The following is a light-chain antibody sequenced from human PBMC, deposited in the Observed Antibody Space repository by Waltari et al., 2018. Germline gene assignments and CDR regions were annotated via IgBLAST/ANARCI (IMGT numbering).Light chain of an antibody. J-gene: IGKJ1*01. CDR2: KAS. CDR3: QQYEDYWT. CDR1: QRISSW. Sequence: DIQMTQSPSTLSASVGDTITITCRASQRISSWLAWYQQMPGKAPTLLIYKASILENGVPSRFSGSGSGTEFTLTISSLQPDDFATYYCQQYEDYWTFGPGTKVDLK. V-gene: IGKV1-5*03.